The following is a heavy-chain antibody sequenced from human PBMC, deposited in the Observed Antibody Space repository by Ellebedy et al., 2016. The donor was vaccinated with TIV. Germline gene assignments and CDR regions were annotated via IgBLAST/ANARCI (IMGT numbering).Heavy chain of an antibody. Sequence: SETLSLTCTVSGGSISRSSYYWGWIRQPPQKGLEWIGSIYYTGSTFYNPSLKRRVTISVDTSKSQFSLRLTSVTAADTAVYYCARSTSMEVFDYWGQGILVTASS. J-gene: IGHJ4*02. CDR3: ARSTSMEVFDY. V-gene: IGHV4-39*01. CDR2: IYYTGST. CDR1: GGSISRSSYY. D-gene: IGHD5-18*01.